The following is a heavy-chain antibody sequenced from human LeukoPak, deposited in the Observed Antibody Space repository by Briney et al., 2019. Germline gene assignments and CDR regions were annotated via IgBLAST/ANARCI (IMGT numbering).Heavy chain of an antibody. Sequence: ASVKVSCKASGYTFTSYGISWVRQAPGQGLEWMGWISAYNGNTNYAQKLQGRVTMTTDTSTSTAYMELSSLGSEDSAVYYCAAELYGVYTDCCTFHLWGQGTMVTVSS. CDR2: ISAYNGNT. D-gene: IGHD4-17*01. CDR3: AAELYGVYTDCCTFHL. CDR1: GYTFTSYG. J-gene: IGHJ3*01. V-gene: IGHV1-18*01.